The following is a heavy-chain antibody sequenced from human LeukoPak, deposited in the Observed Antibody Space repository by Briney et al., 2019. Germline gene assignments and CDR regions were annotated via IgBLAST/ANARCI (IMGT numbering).Heavy chain of an antibody. CDR2: ISSASSYI. D-gene: IGHD5-12*01. J-gene: IGHJ4*02. CDR1: GFTFSSYS. Sequence: GGSLRLSCAASGFTFSSYSMHWVRQAPGKGLEWVSSISSASSYIYYADSVKGRFTISRDNAKNSLYLQMNSLRAEDTAVYYCAKDRGPYSGYDSFFDFWGQGTLVTVSS. CDR3: AKDRGPYSGYDSFFDF. V-gene: IGHV3-21*04.